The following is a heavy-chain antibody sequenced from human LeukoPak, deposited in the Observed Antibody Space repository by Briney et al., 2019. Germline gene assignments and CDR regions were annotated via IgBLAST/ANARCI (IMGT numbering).Heavy chain of an antibody. CDR3: AKGVVVAPDVTPFDY. J-gene: IGHJ4*02. CDR2: IGGSIGST. V-gene: IGHV3-23*01. D-gene: IGHD2-2*01. CDR1: GFTFSNYA. Sequence: PGGSLRLSCAASGFTFSNYAMSWVRQGPGKGLEWVSAIGGSIGSTFYTDSVKGRFTISRDNSKNTLYLQMNSLRAEDTAVYYCAKGVVVAPDVTPFDYWGQGTLVTVSS.